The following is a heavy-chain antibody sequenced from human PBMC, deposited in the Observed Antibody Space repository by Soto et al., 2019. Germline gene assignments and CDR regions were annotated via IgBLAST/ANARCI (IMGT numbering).Heavy chain of an antibody. J-gene: IGHJ6*02. V-gene: IGHV3-30*18. Sequence: QVQLVESGGGVVQPGRSLRLSCAASGFTFSSYGMHWVRQAPGKGLEWVAVISYDGSNKYYADSVKGRFTISRDNSKNTLYLQMNSLRAEDTAVYYCAKDYYGSGSFPYYYYGIDVWGQGTTVTVSS. CDR1: GFTFSSYG. CDR3: AKDYYGSGSFPYYYYGIDV. CDR2: ISYDGSNK. D-gene: IGHD3-10*01.